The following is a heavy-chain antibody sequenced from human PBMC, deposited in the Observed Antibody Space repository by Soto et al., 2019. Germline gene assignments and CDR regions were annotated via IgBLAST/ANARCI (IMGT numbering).Heavy chain of an antibody. D-gene: IGHD6-19*01. CDR2: IHHSGNT. Sequence: SETLSLTCTVSGGSISSYYWSWIRQPPGKGLEWIGEIHHSGNTNSNPSLKSRVTMSVDKSKNQFSLNLNSLTAADTAIYYCARSFGWYAIDQWSQGTLVTVSS. V-gene: IGHV4-59*12. J-gene: IGHJ4*02. CDR1: GGSISSYY. CDR3: ARSFGWYAIDQ.